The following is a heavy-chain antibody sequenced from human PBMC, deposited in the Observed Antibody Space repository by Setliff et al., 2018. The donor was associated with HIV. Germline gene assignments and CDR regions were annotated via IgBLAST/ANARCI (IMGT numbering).Heavy chain of an antibody. CDR3: ALPYCSGGNCWSSASLPPAGWFDP. CDR1: GGTFSSYV. V-gene: IGHV1-69*05. CDR2: IIPMYGVT. D-gene: IGHD2-15*01. J-gene: IGHJ5*02. Sequence: VSCKASGGTFSSYVISWVRQAPGQGPEWMGGIIPMYGVTNYAQKFQGRVTITTDESTSTAYMELSSLRPEDTAVYYCALPYCSGGNCWSSASLPPAGWFDPWGQGTLVTVSS.